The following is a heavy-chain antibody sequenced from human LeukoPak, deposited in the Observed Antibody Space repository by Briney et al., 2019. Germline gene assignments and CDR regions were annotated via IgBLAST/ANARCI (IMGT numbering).Heavy chain of an antibody. CDR2: ISAYNGNT. CDR1: GYTFTSYG. CDR3: AREAAADPRRHYYYYYYMDV. D-gene: IGHD6-13*01. Sequence: AASVKVSCKASGYTFTSYGISWVRQAPGQGLEWMGWISAYNGNTNYAQKLQGRVTMTTDTSTSTAYMELRSLRSDDTAVYYCAREAAADPRRHYYYYYYMDVWGKGTTVTVSS. V-gene: IGHV1-18*01. J-gene: IGHJ6*03.